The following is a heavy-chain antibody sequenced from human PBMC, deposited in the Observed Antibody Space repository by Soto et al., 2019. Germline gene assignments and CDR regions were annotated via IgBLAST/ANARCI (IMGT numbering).Heavy chain of an antibody. CDR3: ARDQKAGYCRGGSCWFYHCMDV. CDR1: GFTFSSYT. J-gene: IGHJ6*02. D-gene: IGHD2-15*01. V-gene: IGHV3-30-3*01. Sequence: EQLVESGGGVVQPGRSLRLSCAASGFTFSSYTMNWVRQSPGKGLEWVAVVSNDGNNEYYAASVKGRFTISRDNSKNTLYLQVNSLRAEDTAVYYCARDQKAGYCRGGSCWFYHCMDVWGQGTTVTVSS. CDR2: VSNDGNNE.